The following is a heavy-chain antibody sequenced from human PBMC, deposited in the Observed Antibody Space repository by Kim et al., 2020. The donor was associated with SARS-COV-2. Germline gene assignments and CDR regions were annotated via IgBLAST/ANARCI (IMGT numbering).Heavy chain of an antibody. V-gene: IGHV4-59*13. CDR2: IYYSGST. J-gene: IGHJ5*02. CDR1: GGSISDYY. D-gene: IGHD6-19*01. Sequence: SETLSLTCTVSGGSISDYYWNWIRQSPVKGLEWIGYIYYSGSTNYNPSLKSRATISVDTSKKHFSLKLSSVTAADTAVYYCARAQIASGWYALWGQGTLVTVSS. CDR3: ARAQIASGWYAL.